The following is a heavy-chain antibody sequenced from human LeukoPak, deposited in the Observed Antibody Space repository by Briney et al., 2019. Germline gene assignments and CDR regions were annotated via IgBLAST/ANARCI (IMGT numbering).Heavy chain of an antibody. CDR1: GFTFNNYA. D-gene: IGHD3-22*01. J-gene: IGHJ4*02. CDR2: MSGKGDST. V-gene: IGHV3-23*01. Sequence: GGSLRFSCVVSGFTFNNYAMNWVRQAPGKGLEWVSGMSGKGDSTYYGDSVKGRFTISRDNSKNTLYLQMNSLRVEDTAVYYCAKGSSAYSDYWGQGTLVTVSS. CDR3: AKGSSAYSDY.